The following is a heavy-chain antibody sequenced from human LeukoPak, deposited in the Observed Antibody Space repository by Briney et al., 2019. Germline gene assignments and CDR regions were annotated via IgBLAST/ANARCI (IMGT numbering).Heavy chain of an antibody. CDR3: ASNPPDTYYYPVY. V-gene: IGHV4-30-4*08. D-gene: IGHD3-10*01. J-gene: IGHJ4*02. CDR2: IYYSGST. CDR1: GGSISSGDYY. Sequence: PSETLSLTCTVSGGSISSGDYYWSWIRQPPGKGLEWIGYIYYSGSTYYNPSLKSRVTISVDTSKNQFSLKLSSVTAADTAVYYCASNPPDTYYYPVYWGQGTLVTVSS.